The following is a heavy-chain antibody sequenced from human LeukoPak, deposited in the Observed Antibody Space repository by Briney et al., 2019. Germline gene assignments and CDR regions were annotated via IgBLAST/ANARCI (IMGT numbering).Heavy chain of an antibody. CDR1: GYTFTSYV. J-gene: IGHJ5*02. CDR2: ISAYNGNT. CDR3: AWGPYDFWSGYYGP. V-gene: IGHV1-18*01. D-gene: IGHD3-3*01. Sequence: ASVKVSCKASGYTFTSYVISWVRQAPGQGLEWIGWISAYNGNTNYAQKLQGRVTMTTDTSTSTAYMELRSLRSDDTAVYYCAWGPYDFWSGYYGPWGQGTLVTVSS.